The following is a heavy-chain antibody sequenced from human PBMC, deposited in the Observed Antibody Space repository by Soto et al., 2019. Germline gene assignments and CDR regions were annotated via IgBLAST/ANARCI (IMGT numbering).Heavy chain of an antibody. Sequence: QVQLQESGPGLVKPSGTLSLTCPVSGDSISSSHWWTWVRQPPGKGLEWIGEIYQSETTNYNPSLKSRVTISGDKSKNQFSLKLSSVTAADTAVYFCARGRGNTGYYGMDVWGQGTTVTVSS. D-gene: IGHD3-16*01. CDR3: ARGRGNTGYYGMDV. CDR2: IYQSETT. V-gene: IGHV4-4*02. CDR1: GDSISSSHW. J-gene: IGHJ6*02.